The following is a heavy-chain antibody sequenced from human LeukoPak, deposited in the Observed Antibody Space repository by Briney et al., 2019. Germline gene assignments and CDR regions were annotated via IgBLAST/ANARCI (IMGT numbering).Heavy chain of an antibody. CDR2: ISAYNGNT. V-gene: IGHV1-18*01. J-gene: IGHJ4*02. D-gene: IGHD5-18*01. Sequence: ASVKVSCKSSGYTFTIYGISWVRQAPGQGLEWMGWISAYNGNTNYAQKLQGRVTMTTDTSTSTAYMELRSLRSDDTAVYYCARDQERGRGYSYGYRTFDYWGQGTLVTVSS. CDR3: ARDQERGRGYSYGYRTFDY. CDR1: GYTFTIYG.